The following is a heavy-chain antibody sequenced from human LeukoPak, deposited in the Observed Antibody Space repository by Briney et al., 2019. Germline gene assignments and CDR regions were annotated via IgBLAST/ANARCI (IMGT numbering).Heavy chain of an antibody. V-gene: IGHV4-59*01. CDR2: IYYSGST. J-gene: IGHJ4*02. CDR1: GGSISSYY. Sequence: PSETLSLTCTVSGGSISSYYWSWIRQPPGKGLKWVGYIYYSGSTNYKPSLKRRVTISVDTSKKQFSLKVSSVTAADTAVYYCASSRSRSGWSLIDYWGQGALVTASS. CDR3: ASSRSRSGWSLIDY. D-gene: IGHD6-19*01.